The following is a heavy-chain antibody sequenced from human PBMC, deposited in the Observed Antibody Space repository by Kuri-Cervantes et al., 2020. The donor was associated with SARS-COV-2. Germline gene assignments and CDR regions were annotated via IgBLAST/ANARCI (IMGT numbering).Heavy chain of an antibody. CDR1: GGSFSDYY. CDR2: IYYSGST. J-gene: IGHJ6*03. D-gene: IGHD4-23*01. CDR3: ARGRPEVVTPPYYYYYMDV. V-gene: IGHV4-34*01. Sequence: GSLRLSCAVYGGSFSDYYWSWVRQPPGKGLEWIGYIYYSGSTNYNPSLKSRVTISVDTSKNQFSLKLSSVTAADTAVYYCARGRPEVVTPPYYYYYMDVWGKGTTVTVSS.